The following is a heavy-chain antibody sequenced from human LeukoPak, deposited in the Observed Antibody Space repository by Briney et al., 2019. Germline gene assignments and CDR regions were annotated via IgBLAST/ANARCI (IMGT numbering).Heavy chain of an antibody. CDR1: GFTFSSYA. CDR3: AKDTSIGKYCTNGVCSPFNY. D-gene: IGHD2-8*01. CDR2: ISDSGDYT. J-gene: IGHJ4*02. V-gene: IGHV3-23*01. Sequence: GGSLRLSCAGSGFTFSSYAMSWVRQAPGQGLEWVSVISDSGDYTSYADSVRGRFTISRDNSRNTLYLQMISLRPEDTAVYYCAKDTSIGKYCTNGVCSPFNYWGQGTLVTVSS.